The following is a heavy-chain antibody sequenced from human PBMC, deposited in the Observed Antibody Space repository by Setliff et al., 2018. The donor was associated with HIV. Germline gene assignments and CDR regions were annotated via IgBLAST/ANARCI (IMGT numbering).Heavy chain of an antibody. V-gene: IGHV1-69*10. J-gene: IGHJ4*02. CDR1: GGTFTSSA. CDR2: IIPILGIA. D-gene: IGHD3-22*01. CDR3: ARSSDYYDSSGYYYRFDY. Sequence: ASVKVSCKASGGTFTSSAISWVRQARGQGLEWMGGIIPILGIANYAQKLQARVTMTTDTSTSTAYMELSSLRSEDTAVYYCARSSDYYDSSGYYYRFDYWGQGTLVTVSS.